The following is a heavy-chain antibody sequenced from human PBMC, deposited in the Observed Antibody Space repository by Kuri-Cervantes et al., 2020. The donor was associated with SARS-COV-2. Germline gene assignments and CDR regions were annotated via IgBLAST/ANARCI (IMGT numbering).Heavy chain of an antibody. J-gene: IGHJ6*03. D-gene: IGHD1-26*01. CDR1: GFTFSSYS. V-gene: IGHV3-23*01. CDR2: ISSSGGST. Sequence: GGSLRLSCAASGFTFSSYSMNWVRQAPGKGLEWVSAISSSGGSTYYADSVKGRFTISRDKSKNTLYLQMNSLRAEDTAVYYCAKAEGELPYYYYYMDVWGQGTTVTVSS. CDR3: AKAEGELPYYYYYMDV.